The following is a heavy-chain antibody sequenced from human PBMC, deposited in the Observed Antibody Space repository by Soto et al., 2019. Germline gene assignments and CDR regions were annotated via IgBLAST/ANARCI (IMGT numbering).Heavy chain of an antibody. CDR2: ISGSGGST. CDR1: GFTFSSYA. V-gene: IGHV3-23*01. CDR3: AKDRRAYCGGDCYSVDP. Sequence: VQLLESGGGLVQPGGSLRLSCAASGFTFSSYAMSWVRQAPGKGLEWVSAISGSGGSTYYADSVKGRFTISRDNSKNTLYLQMNSLRAEDTAVYYCAKDRRAYCGGDCYSVDPWGQGTLVTVSS. D-gene: IGHD2-21*02. J-gene: IGHJ5*02.